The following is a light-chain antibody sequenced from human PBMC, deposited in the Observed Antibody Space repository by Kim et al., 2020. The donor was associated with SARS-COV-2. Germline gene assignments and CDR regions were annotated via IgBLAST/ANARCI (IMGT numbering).Light chain of an antibody. CDR3: KSRDSSGNLLV. Sequence: SSALTQDPAVSVALGQTIRITCQGDNLRTYSASWYQQKPGQAPVLVIFAKNNRPSGIPDRFSGSSSGNTASLTITGAQAEDEADYYCKSRDSSGNLLVFGGGTQLTVL. CDR1: NLRTYS. CDR2: AKN. J-gene: IGLJ2*01. V-gene: IGLV3-19*01.